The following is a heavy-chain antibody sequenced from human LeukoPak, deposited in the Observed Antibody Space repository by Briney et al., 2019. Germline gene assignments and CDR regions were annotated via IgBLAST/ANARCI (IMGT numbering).Heavy chain of an antibody. D-gene: IGHD3-22*01. V-gene: IGHV1-69*05. Sequence: ASVKVSCKASGGTFSSYAISWVRQAPGQGLEWMGGIIPIFGTANYAQKFQGRVTTTTDESTSTAYMELSSLRSDDTAVYYCARDRNYYDSSGYRPYYYYYYMDVWGKGTTVTVSS. CDR2: IIPIFGTA. J-gene: IGHJ6*03. CDR1: GGTFSSYA. CDR3: ARDRNYYDSSGYRPYYYYYYMDV.